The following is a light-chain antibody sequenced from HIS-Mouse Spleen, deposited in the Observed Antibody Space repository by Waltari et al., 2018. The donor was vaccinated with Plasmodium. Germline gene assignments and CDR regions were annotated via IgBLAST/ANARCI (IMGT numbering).Light chain of an antibody. J-gene: IGLJ2*01. CDR1: ISRLGRNT. CDR3: AAWDDSLNGVV. V-gene: IGLV1-44*01. Sequence: QPVLTQPPSASGTPGQRVTISFSGSISRLGRNTVHWYQQLPGTAPKLLIYSNNQRPSGVPDRFSGSKSGTSASLAISGLQSEDEADYYCAAWDDSLNGVVFAGGTKLTVL. CDR2: SNN.